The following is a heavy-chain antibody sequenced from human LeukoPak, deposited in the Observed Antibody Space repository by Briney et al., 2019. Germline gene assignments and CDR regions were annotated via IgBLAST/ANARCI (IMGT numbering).Heavy chain of an antibody. Sequence: LPGGPLRLSCAASGFPFHSYAMSWVRQAPGKGLEWVSANSCNGGSTYYPDSVKGRLTISRHNSKNPLYLKMNSLRAEETAVYYCAKDRSWELRNNWFDPWGQGTLVTVSS. CDR3: AKDRSWELRNNWFDP. CDR1: GFPFHSYA. D-gene: IGHD1-26*01. V-gene: IGHV3-23*01. J-gene: IGHJ5*02. CDR2: NSCNGGST.